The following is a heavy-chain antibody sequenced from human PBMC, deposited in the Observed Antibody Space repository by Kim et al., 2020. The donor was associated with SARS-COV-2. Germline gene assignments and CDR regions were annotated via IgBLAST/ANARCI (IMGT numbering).Heavy chain of an antibody. CDR3: ARGEGYFDYDRIHY. Sequence: YAQKFQGRITMTRDTSTSIVYMELSSHRSEDTAVYFCARGEGYFDYDRIHYWGRGTLVTVSS. D-gene: IGHD3-9*01. J-gene: IGHJ4*02. V-gene: IGHV1-46*01.